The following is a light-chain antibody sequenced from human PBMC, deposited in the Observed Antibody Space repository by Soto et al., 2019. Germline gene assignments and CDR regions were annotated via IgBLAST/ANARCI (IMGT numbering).Light chain of an antibody. CDR2: EVS. CDR3: SSYTSSSTYYV. J-gene: IGLJ1*01. Sequence: QSVLTQPASVSGSPGQSITISCTGTSSDVGGYNYVSWYQQHPGKAPKLMIYEVSNRPSGVSNRFSGSKSGNPASLTISGHQAEDEADYYCSSYTSSSTYYVFGTGTKVTVL. CDR1: SSDVGGYNY. V-gene: IGLV2-14*01.